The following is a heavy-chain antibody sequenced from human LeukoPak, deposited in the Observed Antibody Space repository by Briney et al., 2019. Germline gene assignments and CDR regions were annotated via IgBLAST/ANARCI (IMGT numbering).Heavy chain of an antibody. J-gene: IGHJ6*02. Sequence: TSETLSLTCSVSGGSISSDYWAWIRQPPGKGLEWIGYMYYTGSTNYNPSLKSRVTILLATSKNQFSLKLSSVTAADTAVYYCARVSVVYGMDVWGRGTTVTVSS. V-gene: IGHV4-59*01. CDR3: ARVSVVYGMDV. CDR1: GGSISSDY. CDR2: MYYTGST.